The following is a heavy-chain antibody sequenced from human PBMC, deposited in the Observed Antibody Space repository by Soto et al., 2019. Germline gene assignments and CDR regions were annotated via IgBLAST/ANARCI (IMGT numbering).Heavy chain of an antibody. J-gene: IGHJ4*02. CDR2: IQSGGPT. Sequence: ASRCTRNHKKKSWVRQAPGKGLEWVSLIQSGGPTYYADSVKGRFTISRDTSENTLYLQMNSLRAEDTAVYYCAKWPDEYPTHFDYWGQGTLVPVSS. CDR3: AKWPDEYPTHFDY. V-gene: IGHV3-53*01. CDR1: RCTRNHKK. D-gene: IGHD2-8*01.